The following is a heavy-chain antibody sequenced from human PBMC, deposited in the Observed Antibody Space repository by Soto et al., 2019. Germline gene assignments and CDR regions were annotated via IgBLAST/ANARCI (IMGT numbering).Heavy chain of an antibody. D-gene: IGHD3-3*01. CDR2: IAGDASGT. CDR1: GFIFSNYV. V-gene: IGHV3-23*01. J-gene: IGHJ4*02. Sequence: GGSLRLSCGASGFIFSNYVMSWVRQAPGKGLEWASAIAGDASGTYYADSVKGRFTISRDNSKNMLSLEMSSLRAEDTAVYYCAKGSSSHRPYYLAYWGLGTLVTVSS. CDR3: AKGSSSHRPYYLAY.